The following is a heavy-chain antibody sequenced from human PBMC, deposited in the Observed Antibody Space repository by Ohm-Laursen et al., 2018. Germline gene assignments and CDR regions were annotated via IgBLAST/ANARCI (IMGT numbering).Heavy chain of an antibody. CDR1: GRTFSRHS. V-gene: IGHV1-69*06. CDR3: ARDLSGDGSTYYYYYY. J-gene: IGHJ4*02. D-gene: IGHD3-22*01. CDR2: IVPVFGTP. Sequence: GASVTASCQPYGRTFSRHSFSWVRHPRGHGLEWMGWIVPVFGTPNYAQKFQGRVTITADKSTSTVYLELTSLRSEDTAVYYCARDLSGDGSTYYYYYYWGQGTLVTVSS.